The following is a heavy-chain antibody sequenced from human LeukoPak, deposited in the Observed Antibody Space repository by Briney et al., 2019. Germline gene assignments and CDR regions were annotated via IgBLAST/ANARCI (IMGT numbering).Heavy chain of an antibody. CDR1: GCTFTSYG. Sequence: GASVKVSCKASGCTFTSYGISWVRQAPGQGLEWMGWINPNSGGTNYAQKFQGRVTMTRDTSISTAYMELSSLRFDDTAVYYCARVPRESNSHWGQGTLVTVSS. V-gene: IGHV1-2*02. J-gene: IGHJ4*02. CDR3: ARVPRESNSH. D-gene: IGHD1-1*01. CDR2: INPNSGGT.